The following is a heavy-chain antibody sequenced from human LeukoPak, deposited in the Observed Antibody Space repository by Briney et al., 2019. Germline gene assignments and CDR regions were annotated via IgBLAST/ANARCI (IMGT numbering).Heavy chain of an antibody. CDR1: GYTFTSYD. Sequence: GASVKVSCKASGYTFTSYDINWVRQATGQGLEWMGWMNPNSGNTGYAQKFQGRVTMTRNTSISTAYMELSSLRSEDTAVYYCARGESSGGWYEGVFDYWGQGTLVTVSS. J-gene: IGHJ4*02. CDR3: ARGESSGGWYEGVFDY. CDR2: MNPNSGNT. D-gene: IGHD6-19*01. V-gene: IGHV1-8*01.